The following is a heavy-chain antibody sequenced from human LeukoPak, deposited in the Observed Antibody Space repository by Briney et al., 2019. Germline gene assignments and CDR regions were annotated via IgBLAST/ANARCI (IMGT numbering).Heavy chain of an antibody. CDR3: AKDRSFPYYYDSSGPPLY. V-gene: IGHV3-23*01. CDR1: GFTFSSYA. CDR2: ISGSGGST. Sequence: GGSLRLSCAASGFTFSSYAMSWVRQAPGKGLEWVSAISGSGGSTYYADSVKGRFTISRDNSKNTLYLQMNSLRAEDTAVYYCAKDRSFPYYYDSSGPPLYWGQGTLVTVSS. J-gene: IGHJ4*02. D-gene: IGHD3-22*01.